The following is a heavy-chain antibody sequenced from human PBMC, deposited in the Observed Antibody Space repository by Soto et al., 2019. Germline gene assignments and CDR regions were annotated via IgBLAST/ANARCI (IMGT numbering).Heavy chain of an antibody. CDR2: ISSSSYT. CDR1: GFTLSDYY. D-gene: IGHD3-9*01. Sequence: PGGSLRLSCAASGFTLSDYYMSWIRQAPGKGLEWVSYISSSSYTNYADSVKGRFTISRDNAKNSLYLQMNSLRAEDTAVYYCARDADILTGSDAFDIWGQGTMVTVSS. CDR3: ARDADILTGSDAFDI. V-gene: IGHV3-11*05. J-gene: IGHJ3*02.